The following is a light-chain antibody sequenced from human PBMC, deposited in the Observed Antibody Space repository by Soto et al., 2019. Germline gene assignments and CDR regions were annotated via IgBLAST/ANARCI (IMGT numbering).Light chain of an antibody. CDR2: DDN. Sequence: VKNNCSGSSSNIGGNSVSWYQQLPGTAPKLLIYDDNKRPSGIPDRFSGSKSGTSATLGITGFQTENEADYYFLSWTTSPPANVFLPATQVPV. CDR3: LSWTTSPPANV. J-gene: IGLJ1*01. V-gene: IGLV1-51*01. CDR1: SSNIGGNS.